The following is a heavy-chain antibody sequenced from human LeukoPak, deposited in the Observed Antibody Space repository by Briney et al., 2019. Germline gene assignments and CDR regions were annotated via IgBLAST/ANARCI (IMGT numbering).Heavy chain of an antibody. Sequence: GGSLRLSCAASGFVFSGFAMHWVRQAPGKGLEWVAVISYDGSNKYYADSVKGRFTISRDNSKNTLYLQMNSLRAEDTAVYYCARGRDHDYWGQGTLVTVSS. V-gene: IGHV3-30-3*01. CDR1: GFVFSGFA. CDR3: ARGRDHDY. J-gene: IGHJ4*02. CDR2: ISYDGSNK.